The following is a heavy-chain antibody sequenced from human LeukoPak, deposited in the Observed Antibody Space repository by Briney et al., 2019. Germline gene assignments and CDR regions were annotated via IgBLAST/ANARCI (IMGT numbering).Heavy chain of an antibody. D-gene: IGHD6-19*01. V-gene: IGHV4-4*09. CDR3: ATGGAYTSGWYYI. Sequence: PSETLSLTCTVSGGSVGGFYWTWIRQPPGGGMQWIGFIFSSGGTNYNPSLKSRVAISTDTSKNQVSLRVTSVAAADTAVYYCATGGAYTSGWYYIWGQGTLVYVSS. CDR1: GGSVGGFY. J-gene: IGHJ4*02. CDR2: IFSSGGT.